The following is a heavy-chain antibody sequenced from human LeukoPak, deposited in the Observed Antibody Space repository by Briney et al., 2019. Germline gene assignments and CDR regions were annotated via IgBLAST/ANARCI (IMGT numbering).Heavy chain of an antibody. CDR3: ARASYVCSSTSCYTGSFDY. Sequence: PGGSLRLSCAASGFTFSDYYMSWIRQAPGKGLEWVSYISSSGSTIYYADSVKGRFTISRDNAKNSLYLQMNSPRAEDTAVYYCARASYVCSSTSCYTGSFDYWGQGTLVTVSS. D-gene: IGHD2-2*02. CDR1: GFTFSDYY. CDR2: ISSSGSTI. V-gene: IGHV3-11*01. J-gene: IGHJ4*02.